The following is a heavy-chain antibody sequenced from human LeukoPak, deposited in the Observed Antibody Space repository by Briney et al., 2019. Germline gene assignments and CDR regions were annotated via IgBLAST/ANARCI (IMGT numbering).Heavy chain of an antibody. V-gene: IGHV4-39*07. Sequence: SETLCLTCTVSGGSISSSSYYWGWIRQPPGKGLEWIGRIYYSGSTYYDPSLKSRVTISVDTSKNQFSLKLSSVTDADTAVYYCARGGAYGSGYDSGFDYWGQGTLVTVSS. D-gene: IGHD5-12*01. CDR2: IYYSGST. J-gene: IGHJ4*02. CDR3: ARGGAYGSGYDSGFDY. CDR1: GGSISSSSYY.